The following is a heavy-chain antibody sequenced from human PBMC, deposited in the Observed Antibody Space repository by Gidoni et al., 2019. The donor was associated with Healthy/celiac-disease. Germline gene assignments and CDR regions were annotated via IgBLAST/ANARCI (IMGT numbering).Heavy chain of an antibody. J-gene: IGHJ3*02. CDR1: GFSFSSYA. D-gene: IGHD3-3*01. CDR3: AKDRGAAKIFGVVIRTNDAFDI. CDR2: ISGSGGST. Sequence: EVQLLESGGGLVQPGGSLRLSCAASGFSFSSYAMSWVRQAPGKGLEWVSAISGSGGSTYYADSVKGRFTISRDNSKNTLYLQMNSLRAEDTAVYYCAKDRGAAKIFGVVIRTNDAFDIWGQGTMVTVSS. V-gene: IGHV3-23*01.